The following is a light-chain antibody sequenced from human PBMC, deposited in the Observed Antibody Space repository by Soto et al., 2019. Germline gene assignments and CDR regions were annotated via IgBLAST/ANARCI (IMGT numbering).Light chain of an antibody. J-gene: IGLJ1*01. CDR1: SSDVGDYNY. CDR3: SSYAGSNNLYV. V-gene: IGLV2-8*01. Sequence: QSALTQPPSASGSPGQSVTISCTGTSSDVGDYNYVSWYQQHPGRAPKLMIYEVSKRPSGVPDRFSGSKSGNTASLTVSGLQAEDEADYYCSSYAGSNNLYVFGTGTKVTVL. CDR2: EVS.